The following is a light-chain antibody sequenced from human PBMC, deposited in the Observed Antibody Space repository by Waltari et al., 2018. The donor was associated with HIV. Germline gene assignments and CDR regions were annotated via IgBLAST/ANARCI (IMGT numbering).Light chain of an antibody. J-gene: IGLJ3*02. CDR3: QSYDSNSWL. Sequence: NFMLTQPHSVSESPGKTVTIYCTRSGGSIASNYVQWSQPRPGSAPTTVICEDNQRPPGVPDRFSGSIDSSSNSASLTISGLRTEDEAHYYCQSYDSNSWLFGAGTKLTVL. CDR1: GGSIASNY. V-gene: IGLV6-57*03. CDR2: EDN.